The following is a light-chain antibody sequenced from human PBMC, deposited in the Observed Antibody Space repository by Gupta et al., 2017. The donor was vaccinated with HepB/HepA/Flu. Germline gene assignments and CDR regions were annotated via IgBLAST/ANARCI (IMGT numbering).Light chain of an antibody. CDR3: QQDNDWHKT. Sequence: ENVMTQSPATLSVSPGERATLSCRASQSVTSNLAWYQQKPGQAPRLLIYAASTRAAGPPDRFRGSGSGTDFTLTISSLQSEDFAVYYRQQDNDWHKTFGRGTKVEIK. V-gene: IGKV3-15*01. J-gene: IGKJ4*01. CDR1: QSVTSN. CDR2: AAS.